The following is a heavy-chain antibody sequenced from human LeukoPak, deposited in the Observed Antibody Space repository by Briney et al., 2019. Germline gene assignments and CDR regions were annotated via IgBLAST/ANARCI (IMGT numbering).Heavy chain of an antibody. CDR2: INPNSGGT. D-gene: IGHD6-19*01. CDR3: ATHSSGWSRGY. Sequence: ASVKVSCKASGYTFTSYYMHWVRQAPGQGLEWMGRINPNSGGTNYAQKFQGRVTMTRDTSISTAYMELSRLRSDDTAVYYCATHSSGWSRGYWGQGTLVTVSS. CDR1: GYTFTSYY. V-gene: IGHV1-2*06. J-gene: IGHJ4*02.